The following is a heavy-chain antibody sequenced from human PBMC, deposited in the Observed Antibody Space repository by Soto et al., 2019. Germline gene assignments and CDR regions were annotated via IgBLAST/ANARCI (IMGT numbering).Heavy chain of an antibody. CDR3: ARDLPRLKDLWSPDY. CDR1: GFTFSSYA. V-gene: IGHV3-30-3*01. Sequence: GGSLRLSCAASGFTFSSYAMHWVRQAPGKGLEWVAVISYDGSNKYYADSVKGRFTISRDNSKNTLYLQMNSLRAEDTAVYYCARDLPRLKDLWSPDYWGQGTLVTVSS. D-gene: IGHD3-10*01. J-gene: IGHJ4*02. CDR2: ISYDGSNK.